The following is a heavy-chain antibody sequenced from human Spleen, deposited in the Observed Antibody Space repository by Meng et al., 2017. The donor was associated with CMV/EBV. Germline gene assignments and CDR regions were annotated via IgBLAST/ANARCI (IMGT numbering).Heavy chain of an antibody. D-gene: IGHD3-3*01. J-gene: IGHJ4*02. CDR1: GYTFSYYD. Sequence: ASVKVSCKASGYTFSYYDIIWVRQASGQGLEWVGWMNPNRGNTAYAQKFQGRVTMTRDTSISTAYMELSWLRSDDTAVYFCARNTFGGFGELNFWSYWGQGTLVTVSS. CDR2: MNPNRGNT. V-gene: IGHV1-8*01. CDR3: ARNTFGGFGELNFWSY.